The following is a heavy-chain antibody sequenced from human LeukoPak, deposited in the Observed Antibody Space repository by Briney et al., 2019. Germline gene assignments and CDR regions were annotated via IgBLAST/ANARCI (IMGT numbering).Heavy chain of an antibody. CDR2: ISGSGGST. CDR3: AKGYQWGYPPGAFDI. J-gene: IGHJ3*02. V-gene: IGHV3-23*01. D-gene: IGHD2-8*01. Sequence: GGSLRLSCAAPGFTFSSYAMSWVRQAPGKGLEWVSTISGSGGSTYYADSVKGRFTISRDNSKNTVYLQMNSLRAEDTAVYYCAKGYQWGYPPGAFDIWGQGTMVTVSS. CDR1: GFTFSSYA.